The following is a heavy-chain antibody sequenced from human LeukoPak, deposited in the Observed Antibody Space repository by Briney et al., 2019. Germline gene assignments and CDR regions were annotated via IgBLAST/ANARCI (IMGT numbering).Heavy chain of an antibody. CDR2: IYYSGST. Sequence: SETPSLTCTVSGGSISSSSYYWGWIRQPPGKGLEWIGSIYYSGSTYYNPSLKSRVTISVDTSKNQFSLKVSSLTAADTAVYYCARQRSYYFDYWGQGTLVTVSS. CDR1: GGSISSSSYY. CDR3: ARQRSYYFDY. J-gene: IGHJ4*02. V-gene: IGHV4-39*01. D-gene: IGHD3-16*02.